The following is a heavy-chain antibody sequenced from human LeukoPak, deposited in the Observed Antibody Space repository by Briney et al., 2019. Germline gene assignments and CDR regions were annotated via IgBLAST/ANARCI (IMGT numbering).Heavy chain of an antibody. D-gene: IGHD3-3*01. V-gene: IGHV3-7*01. CDR1: GFTFSGYW. J-gene: IGHJ6*02. CDR3: ARVPAPITIFGVVIKSNYYYYGMDV. CDR2: IKQDGSEK. Sequence: GGSLRLSCAASGFTFSGYWMSWVRQAPGKGLEWVANIKQDGSEKYYVDSVKGRFTISRDNAKNSLYLQMNSLRAEDTAVYYCARVPAPITIFGVVIKSNYYYYGMDVWGQGTTVTVSS.